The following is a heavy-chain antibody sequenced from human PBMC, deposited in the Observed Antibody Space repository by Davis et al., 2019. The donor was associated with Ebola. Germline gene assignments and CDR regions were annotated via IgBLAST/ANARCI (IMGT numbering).Heavy chain of an antibody. CDR1: GFTFSSYS. V-gene: IGHV3-21*04. D-gene: IGHD1-7*01. CDR3: AKYYNWNYRAPRGFDY. CDR2: ISSCSSYI. Sequence: GESLKISCAASGFTFSSYSMNWVRQAPGKGLEWVSSISSCSSYIYYADSVKGRFTISRDNSKNTLYLQMNSLRAEDTAVYYCAKYYNWNYRAPRGFDYWGQGTLVTVSS. J-gene: IGHJ4*02.